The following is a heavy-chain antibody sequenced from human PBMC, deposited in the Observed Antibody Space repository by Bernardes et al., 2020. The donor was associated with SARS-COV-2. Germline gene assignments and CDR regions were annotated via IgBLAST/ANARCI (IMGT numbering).Heavy chain of an antibody. V-gene: IGHV4-34*01. CDR2: INHSGST. CDR3: AAGAMILYYYYGMDV. J-gene: IGHJ6*02. Sequence: SETLSLTCAVYGGSFSGYYWSWIRQPPGKGLEWIGEINHSGSTNYNPSLKSRVTISVDTSKNQFSLKLSSVTAADTAVYYCAAGAMILYYYYGMDVWGQGTTVTVSS. CDR1: GGSFSGYY. D-gene: IGHD2-2*01.